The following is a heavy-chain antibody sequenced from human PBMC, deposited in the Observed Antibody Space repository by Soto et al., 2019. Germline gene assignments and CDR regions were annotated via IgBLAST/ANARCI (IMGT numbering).Heavy chain of an antibody. D-gene: IGHD2-15*01. CDR1: GGSVSSGSYY. V-gene: IGHV4-61*01. Sequence: SETLSLTCTVSGGSVSSGSYYWSWIRQPPGKGLEWIGYIYYSGSTNYNPSLKSRVTISVDTSKNQFSLKLSSVTAADTAVYYCARAGYCSGGSCNYGMDVWGQGTTVTVSS. CDR3: ARAGYCSGGSCNYGMDV. CDR2: IYYSGST. J-gene: IGHJ6*02.